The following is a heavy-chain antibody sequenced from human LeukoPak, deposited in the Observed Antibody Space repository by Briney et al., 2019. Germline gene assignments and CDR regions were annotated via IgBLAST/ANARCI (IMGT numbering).Heavy chain of an antibody. V-gene: IGHV3-53*01. Sequence: GGSLRLSCAASGFIVSSNYMSWVRQAPGKGLEWVSVIYSDGSTYYADSVKGRFTISRDNSKNTLYLQMDSLRAEDTAKYYCAKSLLTTASGTGRAFDIWGQGTVVTVSA. CDR1: GFIVSSNY. J-gene: IGHJ3*02. CDR2: IYSDGST. CDR3: AKSLLTTASGTGRAFDI. D-gene: IGHD1-26*01.